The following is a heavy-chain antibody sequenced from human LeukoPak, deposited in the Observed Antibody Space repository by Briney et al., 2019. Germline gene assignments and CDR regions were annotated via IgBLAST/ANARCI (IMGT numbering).Heavy chain of an antibody. D-gene: IGHD4-23*01. J-gene: IGHJ4*02. CDR3: ARDEGPPASLTTVVPFDY. CDR2: IWYDGSNK. CDR1: GFTFSSYG. V-gene: IGHV3-33*01. Sequence: SLRLSCAASGFTFSSYGMHCVRQAPGKGLEWVAVIWYDGSNKYYADSLKGRFTTSIDNSKNKLYLQMNSLRAEDTAVYYCARDEGPPASLTTVVPFDYWGQGTLVTVSS.